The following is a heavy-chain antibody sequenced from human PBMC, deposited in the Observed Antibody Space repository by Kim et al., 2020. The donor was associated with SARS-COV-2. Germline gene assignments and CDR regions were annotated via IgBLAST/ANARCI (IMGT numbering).Heavy chain of an antibody. CDR3: ARVGNGGYWRVYYRMDV. J-gene: IGHJ6*02. D-gene: IGHD5-12*01. Sequence: VKGRFTISRDNAKNSLYLQMNSLRAEDTAVYYCARVGNGGYWRVYYRMDVWGQGTTVTVSS. V-gene: IGHV3-21*01.